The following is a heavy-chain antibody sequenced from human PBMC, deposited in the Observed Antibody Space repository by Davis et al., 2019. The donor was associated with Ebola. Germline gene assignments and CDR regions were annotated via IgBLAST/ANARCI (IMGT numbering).Heavy chain of an antibody. Sequence: PGGSLRLSCAASGFTFRSYSMNWVRQAPGKGLEWLSRISGRGDATDYADSVKGRFTISRDNSKDTVFLHMSGLRPEDTAMYYCARDEDVPYFFYVWGQGALVIVSS. V-gene: IGHV3-23*01. J-gene: IGHJ4*02. CDR1: GFTFRSYS. D-gene: IGHD2-15*01. CDR2: ISGRGDAT. CDR3: ARDEDVPYFFYV.